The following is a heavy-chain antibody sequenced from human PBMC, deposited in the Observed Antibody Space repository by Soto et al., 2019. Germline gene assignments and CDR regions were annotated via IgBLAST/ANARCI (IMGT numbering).Heavy chain of an antibody. CDR2: INHSGST. Sequence: SVTLSLTCAVPGGSFSGYSWTWIRQPPGKGLDWIGEINHSGSTNYNPSLKSRVTISVDTSKKHLSLRLSSVTAADTAVYYCARPPCGFGFDIWSQGTMVTISS. J-gene: IGHJ3*02. CDR1: GGSFSGYS. CDR3: ARPPCGFGFDI. D-gene: IGHD3-16*01. V-gene: IGHV4-34*01.